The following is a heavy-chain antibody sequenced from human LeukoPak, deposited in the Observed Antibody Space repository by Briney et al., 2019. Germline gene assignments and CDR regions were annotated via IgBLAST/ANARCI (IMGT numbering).Heavy chain of an antibody. CDR1: GFTFSSYW. V-gene: IGHV3-74*01. J-gene: IGHJ4*02. CDR2: INSDGSST. D-gene: IGHD6-13*01. CDR3: ARVDSSSWSPFDY. Sequence: GGSLRLSCAASGFTFSSYWMHWVRQAPGKGLVWVSRINSDGSSTGYADSVKGRFTISRDNAKNTLYLQTNSLRAEDTAVYYCARVDSSSWSPFDYWGQGTLVTVSS.